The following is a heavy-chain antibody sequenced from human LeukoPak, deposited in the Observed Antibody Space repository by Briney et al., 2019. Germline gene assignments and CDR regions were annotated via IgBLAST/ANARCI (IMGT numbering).Heavy chain of an antibody. J-gene: IGHJ4*02. CDR1: GFTFSSYA. D-gene: IGHD3-22*01. CDR3: AKSPYYYDSSGYYGGIDY. CDR2: ISGSGGST. V-gene: IGHV3-23*01. Sequence: GGSLRFSCAASGFTFSSYAMSWVRQAPGKGLEWVSNISGSGGSTYYADSVKGRFTISRDNSKNTLYLQMNSLRAEDTAVYYCAKSPYYYDSSGYYGGIDYWGQGTLVTVSS.